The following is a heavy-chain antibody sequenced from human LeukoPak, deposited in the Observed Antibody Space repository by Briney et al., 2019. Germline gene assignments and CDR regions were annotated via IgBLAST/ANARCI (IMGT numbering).Heavy chain of an antibody. CDR3: ARAGFGVVIGYFDY. CDR2: IYTSGST. V-gene: IGHV4-4*07. J-gene: IGHJ4*02. D-gene: IGHD3-3*01. Sequence: SETLSLTFTVRGGSISSYYWSWIRQPAGKGLEWIGRIYTSGSTNYNPSLKSRVTMSVDTSKNQFSLKLSSVTAADTAVYYCARAGFGVVIGYFDYWGQGTLVTVSS. CDR1: GGSISSYY.